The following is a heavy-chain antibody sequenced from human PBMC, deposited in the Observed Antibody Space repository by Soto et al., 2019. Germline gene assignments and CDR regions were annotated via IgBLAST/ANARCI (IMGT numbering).Heavy chain of an antibody. CDR1: GYFFTTYG. D-gene: IGHD3-3*01. Sequence: ASVKVSCKASGYFFTTYGISWVRQAPGQGLEWMGWISPYNGNTEYAQSFQGRVTMTTDTSTYTAYMELRSLRSDDPAVYYCARDFGSDLSAPGAVFDYWGQGTLVTVSS. CDR2: ISPYNGNT. J-gene: IGHJ4*02. CDR3: ARDFGSDLSAPGAVFDY. V-gene: IGHV1-18*04.